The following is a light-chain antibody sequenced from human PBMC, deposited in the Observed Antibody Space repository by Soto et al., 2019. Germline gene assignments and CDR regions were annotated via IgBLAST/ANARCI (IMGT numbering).Light chain of an antibody. J-gene: IGLJ1*01. CDR1: SSDVGSYNR. CDR2: EVT. CDR3: NSYTISGTYV. Sequence: QSVLAQPPSVSGSPGQSVAISCTGDSSDVGSYNRVSWYQQSPGTAPKLIIYEVTTRPSGVPDRFSGSKSGNTASLTVSGLQAEDEADYYCNSYTISGTYVFGTGTKVTVL. V-gene: IGLV2-18*02.